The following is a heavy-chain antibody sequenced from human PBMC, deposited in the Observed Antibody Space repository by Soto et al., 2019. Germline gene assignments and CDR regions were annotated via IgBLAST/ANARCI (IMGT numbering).Heavy chain of an antibody. CDR1: GFTFSSYA. Sequence: EVQLLESGGGLVQPGGSLRLSCAASGFTFSSYAMSWVRQAPGKGLEWVSAISGSGRSTYYADSVKGRFSISRDNSKNTLYLHMNSLRAEGTAVYYCAKEHHYSSSCSEFDYWGQGTLVTVSS. V-gene: IGHV3-23*01. CDR2: ISGSGRST. CDR3: AKEHHYSSSCSEFDY. D-gene: IGHD6-13*01. J-gene: IGHJ4*02.